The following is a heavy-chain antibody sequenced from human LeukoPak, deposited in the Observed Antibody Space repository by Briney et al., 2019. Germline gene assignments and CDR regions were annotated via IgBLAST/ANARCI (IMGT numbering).Heavy chain of an antibody. V-gene: IGHV1-69*02. CDR2: IIPILGIA. CDR3: ASATYCSSTSCYTGGYYYYYMDV. CDR1: GGTFSSYT. Sequence: ASVKVSSKASGGTFSSYTISWVRQAPGQGLEWMGRIIPILGIANYAQKFQGRVTITADKSTSTAYMELSSLRSEDTAVYYCASATYCSSTSCYTGGYYYYYMDVWGKGTTVTVSS. J-gene: IGHJ6*03. D-gene: IGHD2-2*02.